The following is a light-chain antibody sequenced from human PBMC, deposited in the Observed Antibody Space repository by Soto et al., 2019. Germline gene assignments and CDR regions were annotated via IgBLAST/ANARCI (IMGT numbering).Light chain of an antibody. CDR2: DAS. V-gene: IGKV1-8*01. CDR1: QGISSY. Sequence: AIRMTQSPSSLSASTGDRVTITCRASQGISSYLAWYQQKPGKAPKLLIYDASTLESGVPSRFSGSGSGTEFTLTITSLQPDDFATYYCQQYNIYPETFGQGTKVDIK. CDR3: QQYNIYPET. J-gene: IGKJ1*01.